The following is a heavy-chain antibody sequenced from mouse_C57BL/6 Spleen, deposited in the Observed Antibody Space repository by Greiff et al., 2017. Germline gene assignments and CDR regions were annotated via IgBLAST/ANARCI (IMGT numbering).Heavy chain of an antibody. D-gene: IGHD2-4*01. CDR1: GYTFTDYY. V-gene: IGHV1-76*01. Sequence: QVQLQQSGAELVRPGASVKLSCKASGYTFTDYYINWVKQRPGQGLEWIARIYPGSGNTYYNEKFKGKATLTAEKSSSTAYMQLSSLTSEDSAVYFCARSYYDYSYCFDYWGQGTTLTVSS. CDR3: ARSYYDYSYCFDY. CDR2: IYPGSGNT. J-gene: IGHJ2*01.